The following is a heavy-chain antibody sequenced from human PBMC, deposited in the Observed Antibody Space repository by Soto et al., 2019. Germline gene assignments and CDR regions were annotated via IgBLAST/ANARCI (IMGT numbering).Heavy chain of an antibody. J-gene: IGHJ3*02. CDR3: ARHSGPYRSYYYDSSGSADAFDI. CDR2: TYYSGST. Sequence: QLQLQESGPGLVKPSETLSLTCTVSGGSISSSSYYWGWIRQPPGKGLEWIGSTYYSGSTYYNPSLKSRVTISVDASNKQFALQFSSVTAADTAVYYCARHSGPYRSYYYDSSGSADAFDIWGQGTMVTVSS. CDR1: GGSISSSSYY. V-gene: IGHV4-39*01. D-gene: IGHD3-22*01.